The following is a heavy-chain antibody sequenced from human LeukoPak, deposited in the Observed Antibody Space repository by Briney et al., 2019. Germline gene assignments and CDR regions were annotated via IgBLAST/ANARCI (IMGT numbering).Heavy chain of an antibody. J-gene: IGHJ4*02. CDR2: IIPISGIA. CDR3: ARVYGGNSEDY. D-gene: IGHD4-23*01. V-gene: IGHV1-69*04. CDR1: GGTFSSYA. Sequence: SVKVSCKASGGTFSSYAISWVRQAPGQGLEWMGRIIPISGIANYAQKFQGRVTITADKSTSTAYMELSSLRSEDTAVYYCARVYGGNSEDYWGQGTLVTVSS.